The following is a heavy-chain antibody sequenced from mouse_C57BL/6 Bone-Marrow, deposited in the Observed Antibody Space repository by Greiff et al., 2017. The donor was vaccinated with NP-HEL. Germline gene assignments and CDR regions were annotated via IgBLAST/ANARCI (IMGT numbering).Heavy chain of an antibody. CDR3: ARTVVDAMDY. J-gene: IGHJ4*01. CDR2: ISDGGSYT. V-gene: IGHV5-4*03. CDR1: GFTFSSYA. Sequence: EVKLVESGGGLVKPGGSLKLSCAASGFTFSSYAMSWVRQTPEKRLEWVATISDGGSYTYYPDNVKGRFTISRDNAKNNLYLQMSHLKSEDTAMYYGARTVVDAMDYWGQGTSVTVSS. D-gene: IGHD1-1*01.